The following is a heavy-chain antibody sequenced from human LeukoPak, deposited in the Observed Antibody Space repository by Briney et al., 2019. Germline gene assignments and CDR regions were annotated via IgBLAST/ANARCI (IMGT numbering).Heavy chain of an antibody. CDR3: AGSSSSDYFDS. J-gene: IGHJ4*02. Sequence: ASVKVSCKASGYTFTGYYMHWVRQAPGQGLEWMGWINPNSGGTNYPQKFQGRVTMTRDTPITTAYMDLSRLRSDDTAVYYCAGSSSSDYFDSWGQGTLVTVSS. CDR1: GYTFTGYY. D-gene: IGHD6-13*01. V-gene: IGHV1-2*02. CDR2: INPNSGGT.